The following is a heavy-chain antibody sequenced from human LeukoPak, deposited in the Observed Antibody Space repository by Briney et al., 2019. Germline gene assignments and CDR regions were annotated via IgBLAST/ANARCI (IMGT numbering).Heavy chain of an antibody. D-gene: IGHD3-10*01. J-gene: IGHJ3*01. CDR1: GFAVSSNY. CDR3: ARDYYYGQAFDV. Sequence: GGSLRLSRAASGFAVSSNYMNWVRQAPGKGLEWVSILYSDGSTYYADSVKGRFTISRDKSKNTVYLQMNSLRAEDTAVYYCARDYYYGQAFDVWGQGTMVTVFS. CDR2: LYSDGST. V-gene: IGHV3-53*01.